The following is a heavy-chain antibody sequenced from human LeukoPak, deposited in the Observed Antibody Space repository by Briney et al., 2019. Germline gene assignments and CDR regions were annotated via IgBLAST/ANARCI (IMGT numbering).Heavy chain of an antibody. Sequence: GGSRRLSCAASGLTFSSYWMTWVRKAPGKGLEWVANIKQDGSEKYYVDSVKGRFTISRDNAKNSLYLQMNSLRAEDTAVYYCARGVPYDSWSGPHYSDYWGQGTLVTVSS. D-gene: IGHD3-3*01. J-gene: IGHJ4*02. CDR2: IKQDGSEK. V-gene: IGHV3-7*01. CDR1: GLTFSSYW. CDR3: ARGVPYDSWSGPHYSDY.